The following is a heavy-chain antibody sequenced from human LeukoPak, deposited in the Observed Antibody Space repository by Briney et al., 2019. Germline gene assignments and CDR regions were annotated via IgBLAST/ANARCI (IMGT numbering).Heavy chain of an antibody. CDR1: GYTFTSYY. CDR3: AREGTGVYYYDSSGLFDC. D-gene: IGHD3-22*01. Sequence: ASVKVSCKASGYTFTSYYMHWVRQAPGQGLEWMRIINPSGGSTSYAQKFQGRVTMTRDTSTSTVYMELSSLRSEDTAVYYCAREGTGVYYYDSSGLFDCWGQGTLVTVSS. V-gene: IGHV1-46*01. CDR2: INPSGGST. J-gene: IGHJ4*02.